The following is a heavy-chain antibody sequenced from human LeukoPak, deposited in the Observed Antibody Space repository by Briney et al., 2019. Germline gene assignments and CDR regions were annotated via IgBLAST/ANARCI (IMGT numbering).Heavy chain of an antibody. CDR1: GGSISNYY. CDR3: ARPLWFGEFDP. J-gene: IGHJ5*02. Sequence: SETLSLTCTVSGGSISNYYWSWIRQPPGKGLEWIGYIYYSGSTNYNPSLKSRVTISVDTSKNQFSLKLSSVTAADTAVYYCARPLWFGEFDPWGQGTLVTVSS. V-gene: IGHV4-59*01. D-gene: IGHD3-10*01. CDR2: IYYSGST.